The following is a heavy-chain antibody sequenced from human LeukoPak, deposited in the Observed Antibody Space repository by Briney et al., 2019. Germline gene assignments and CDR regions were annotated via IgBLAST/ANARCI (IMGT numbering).Heavy chain of an antibody. V-gene: IGHV1-69*04. CDR3: ARLAAAGSYYYYGMDV. Sequence: ASVTVSCKASGGTFSSYAISWVRQAPGQGLEWMGRIIPILGIANYAQKFQGRVTITADKSTSTAYMELSSLRSEDTAVYYCARLAAAGSYYYYGMDVWGQGTTVTVSS. CDR2: IIPILGIA. CDR1: GGTFSSYA. J-gene: IGHJ6*02. D-gene: IGHD6-13*01.